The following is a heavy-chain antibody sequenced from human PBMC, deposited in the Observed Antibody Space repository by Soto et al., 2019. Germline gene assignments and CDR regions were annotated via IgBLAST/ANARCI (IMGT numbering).Heavy chain of an antibody. J-gene: IGHJ4*02. CDR3: ARLRTGTLDY. V-gene: IGHV4-59*08. D-gene: IGHD1-1*01. Sequence: SETLSLTCTVSGGSISSYYWSWIRQPPGKGLEWIGYIYYSGSTNYNPSLKSRVTILVDTSMNQFSLKLSSVTAADTAVYYCARLRTGTLDYWGQGTLVTVSS. CDR2: IYYSGST. CDR1: GGSISSYY.